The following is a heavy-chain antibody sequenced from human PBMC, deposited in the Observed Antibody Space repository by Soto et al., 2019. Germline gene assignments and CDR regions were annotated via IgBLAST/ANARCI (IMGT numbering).Heavy chain of an antibody. CDR1: GGTFSSYA. Sequence: QVQLVQSGAEVKKPGSSVKVSCKASGGTFSSYAVNWVRQAPGQGLEWLGGIIPIFGAANYAQKFQGRVTITADDSTSTAYMELSSLRSEDTAVYYCAAGVQDCISSSCQHYGMDVWGQGTTVTVSS. J-gene: IGHJ6*02. V-gene: IGHV1-69*12. CDR2: IIPIFGAA. CDR3: AAGVQDCISSSCQHYGMDV. D-gene: IGHD2-2*01.